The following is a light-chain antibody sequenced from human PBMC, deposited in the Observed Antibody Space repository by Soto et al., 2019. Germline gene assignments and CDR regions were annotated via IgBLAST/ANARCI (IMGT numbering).Light chain of an antibody. V-gene: IGKV1-33*01. Sequence: DLPMTQSPSSLSASVGDRVTITCQASQAISHYLNWYQQKPGKAPTLLIYDASNLETGVPSRFSGSGSGTDFTFTISSLQPEDIATYYCQQYDHLPFFGPGTKVDIK. J-gene: IGKJ3*01. CDR2: DAS. CDR3: QQYDHLPF. CDR1: QAISHY.